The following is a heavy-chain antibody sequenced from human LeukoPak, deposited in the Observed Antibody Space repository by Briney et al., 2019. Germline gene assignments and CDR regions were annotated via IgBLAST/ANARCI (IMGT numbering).Heavy chain of an antibody. CDR2: ISYDGSNK. D-gene: IGHD6-13*01. CDR3: ARALAAAGHYYYYYGMDV. CDR1: GFTFSSYA. J-gene: IGHJ6*04. Sequence: GRSLRLSCAASGFTFSSYAMHWVRQAPGKGLEWVAVISYDGSNKYYADSVKGRFTISRDNSKNTLYLQMNSLRAEDTAVYYCARALAAAGHYYYYYGMDVWGKGTTVTVSS. V-gene: IGHV3-30*04.